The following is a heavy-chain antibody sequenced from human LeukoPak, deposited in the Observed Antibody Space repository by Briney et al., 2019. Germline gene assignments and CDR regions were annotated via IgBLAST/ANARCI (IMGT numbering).Heavy chain of an antibody. Sequence: GGSLRLSCAASGFTFSSFVMHWVRQAPGKGLEWVSTISDSGDSPYYADSVKGRFTISRDDSRDTLYLQMNSLRAEDTALYYCAKGGLRVGHFDYWGQGTLVTVSS. CDR2: ISDSGDSP. CDR1: GFTFSSFV. CDR3: AKGGLRVGHFDY. V-gene: IGHV3-23*01. J-gene: IGHJ4*02. D-gene: IGHD1-26*01.